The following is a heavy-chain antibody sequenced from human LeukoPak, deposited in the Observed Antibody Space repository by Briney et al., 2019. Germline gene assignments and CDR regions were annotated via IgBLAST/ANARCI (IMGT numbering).Heavy chain of an antibody. V-gene: IGHV1-18*01. J-gene: IGHJ3*02. CDR1: GYIFTSYG. D-gene: IGHD5-12*01. CDR2: ISAYNGYT. Sequence: ASVKVSCKASGYIFTSYGISWVRQAPGQGLEWMGWISAYNGYTNYAQNLQGRVTMITDTSTSTAYMELRSLMSDDTAVYFCARGRRRLHSFDIWGQGTMVTVSS. CDR3: ARGRRRLHSFDI.